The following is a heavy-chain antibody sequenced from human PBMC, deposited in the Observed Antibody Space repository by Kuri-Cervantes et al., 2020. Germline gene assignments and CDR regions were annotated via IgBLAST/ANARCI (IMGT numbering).Heavy chain of an antibody. CDR1: VFSLSTSGVG. Sequence: SGPTLVTPTQTLTLTCTYSVFSLSTSGVGGGWIGQPPGKALEWLALIYWNDDKRYSPSLKSRLTITKDTSKNQVVLTMTNMDPVDTATYYCAHRPPRMYYDILTGYYSFLEKRLEYFQHWGQGTLVTVSS. CDR3: AHRPPRMYYDILTGYYSFLEKRLEYFQH. D-gene: IGHD3-9*01. CDR2: IYWNDDK. J-gene: IGHJ1*01. V-gene: IGHV2-5*01.